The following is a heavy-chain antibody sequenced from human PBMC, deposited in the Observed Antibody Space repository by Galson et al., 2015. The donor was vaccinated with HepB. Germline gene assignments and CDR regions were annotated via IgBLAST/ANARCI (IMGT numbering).Heavy chain of an antibody. V-gene: IGHV3-48*04. Sequence: SLRLSCAASGFTFSSYTMSWVRQAPGKGLGWVSYISSSSNTIYYADSVKGRFTISRDNAKNSLYLRMNSLRAEDTAVYYCVREGGYSSSWIPWDAFDIWGQGTMVTVSS. D-gene: IGHD6-13*01. CDR1: GFTFSSYT. CDR3: VREGGYSSSWIPWDAFDI. CDR2: ISSSSNTI. J-gene: IGHJ3*02.